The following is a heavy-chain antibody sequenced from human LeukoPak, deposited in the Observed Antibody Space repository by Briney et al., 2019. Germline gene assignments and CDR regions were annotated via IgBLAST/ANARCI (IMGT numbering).Heavy chain of an antibody. J-gene: IGHJ4*02. Sequence: GPSVNVSYRISGHTFNIYDISCVRQAPGQGLEWRGRIIPILGIANYAQKFQGRVTITADKSTSTAYMELSSLRSEDTAVYYCASPGYCGYEAPLNYCGQGTLVTVSS. CDR3: ASPGYCGYEAPLNY. CDR1: GHTFNIYD. V-gene: IGHV1-69*04. D-gene: IGHD5-12*01. CDR2: IIPILGIA.